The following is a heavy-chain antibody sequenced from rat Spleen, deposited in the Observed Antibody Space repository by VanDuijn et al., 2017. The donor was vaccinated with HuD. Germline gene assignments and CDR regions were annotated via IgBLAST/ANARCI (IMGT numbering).Heavy chain of an antibody. V-gene: IGHV2-32*01. D-gene: IGHD1-11*01. CDR2: MWNDGDT. CDR3: ARDLHGGDWFIY. Sequence: QVQLKESGPGLVQPSQSLSLTCTVSGFSLTRYHVHWIRQPPGKGLEWMGVMWNDGDTSYNSLLKSRLSISRDTAKSQVFLKLSRLQTEDTANYYCARDLHGGDWFIYWGQGTLVTVSS. J-gene: IGHJ3*01. CDR1: GFSLTRYH.